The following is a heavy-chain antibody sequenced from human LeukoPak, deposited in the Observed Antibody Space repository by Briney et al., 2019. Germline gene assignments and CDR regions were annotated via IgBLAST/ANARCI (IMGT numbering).Heavy chain of an antibody. CDR1: GYTFTSYY. Sequence: ASVKVSCKASGYTFTSYYIHWVRQAPGQGLEWMGWINPSSGGTNYAQRFQGRVTFTRDTSIGTAYMEVSRLTSDDTAVHYCARYFTPLNWPDSWGQGTLVTVSS. CDR2: INPSSGGT. J-gene: IGHJ5*01. V-gene: IGHV1-2*02. CDR3: ARYFTPLNWPDS. D-gene: IGHD3-9*01.